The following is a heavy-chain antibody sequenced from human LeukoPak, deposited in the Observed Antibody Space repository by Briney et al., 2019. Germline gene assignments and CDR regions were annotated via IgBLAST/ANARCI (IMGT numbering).Heavy chain of an antibody. J-gene: IGHJ4*02. CDR1: GGSFSGYY. Sequence: PSETLSLTCAVYGGSFSGYYWSWIRQPPGKGLEWIGEINHSGSTNYNPSLKSRVTISVDTSKNQFSLKLSSVTAADTAVYYCAGYTMVRGIDYWGQGTLVTVSS. CDR3: AGYTMVRGIDY. CDR2: INHSGST. V-gene: IGHV4-34*01. D-gene: IGHD3-10*01.